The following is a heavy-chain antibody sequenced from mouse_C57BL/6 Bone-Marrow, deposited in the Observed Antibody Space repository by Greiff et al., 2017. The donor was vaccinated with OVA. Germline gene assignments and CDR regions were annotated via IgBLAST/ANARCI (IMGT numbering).Heavy chain of an antibody. Sequence: QVQLQHSGAELARPGASVKLSCKASGYTFTSYGISWVKQRTGQGLEWIGEIYPRSGNTYYNEKFKGKATLTADKSSSTAYMELRSLTSEDSAVYFCARGIYDGYYYAMDYWGQGTSVTVSS. J-gene: IGHJ4*01. V-gene: IGHV1-81*01. CDR1: GYTFTSYG. D-gene: IGHD2-3*01. CDR2: IYPRSGNT. CDR3: ARGIYDGYYYAMDY.